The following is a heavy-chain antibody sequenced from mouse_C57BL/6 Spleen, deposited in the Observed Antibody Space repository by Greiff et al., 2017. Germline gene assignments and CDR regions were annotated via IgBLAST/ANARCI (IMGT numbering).Heavy chain of an antibody. Sequence: VQLQQSGTELVKPGASVKLSCKASGYTFTSYWMHWVKQRPGQGLEWIGNINPSNGGTNYNEKFKSKATLTVDKSSSTAYMQLSSLTSEDSAVYYCARDYSNYPYYYAMDYWGQGTSVTVSS. V-gene: IGHV1-53*01. CDR3: ARDYSNYPYYYAMDY. J-gene: IGHJ4*01. CDR1: GYTFTSYW. CDR2: INPSNGGT. D-gene: IGHD2-5*01.